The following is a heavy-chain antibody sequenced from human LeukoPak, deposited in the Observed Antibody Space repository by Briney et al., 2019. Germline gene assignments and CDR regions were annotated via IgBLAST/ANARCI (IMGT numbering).Heavy chain of an antibody. CDR3: ARSPSSVAATWFDP. J-gene: IGHJ5*02. D-gene: IGHD2-15*01. Sequence: SVKVSCKASGGTFSSYAISWVRQAPGQELESMGGIIPIFGTANYAQKFQGRVTITADESTSTAYMELSSLRSEDTAVYYCARSPSSVAATWFDPWGQGTLVTVSS. CDR1: GGTFSSYA. V-gene: IGHV1-69*13. CDR2: IIPIFGTA.